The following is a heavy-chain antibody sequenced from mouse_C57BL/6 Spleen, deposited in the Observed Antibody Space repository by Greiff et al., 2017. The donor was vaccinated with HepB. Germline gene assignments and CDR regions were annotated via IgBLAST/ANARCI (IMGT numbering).Heavy chain of an antibody. D-gene: IGHD1-1*01. CDR2: IYPGDGDT. J-gene: IGHJ2*01. CDR3: ARGGVVVDY. CDR1: GYAFSSSW. Sequence: QVQLQQSGPELVKPGASVKISCKASGYAFSSSWMNWVKQRPGKGLEWIGRIYPGDGDTNYNGKFKGKATLTADKSSSTAYMQLSSLTSEDSAVYFCARGGVVVDYWGQGTTLPVSS. V-gene: IGHV1-82*01.